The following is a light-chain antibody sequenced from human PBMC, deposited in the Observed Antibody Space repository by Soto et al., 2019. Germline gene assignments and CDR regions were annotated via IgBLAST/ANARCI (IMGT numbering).Light chain of an antibody. CDR2: AAS. J-gene: IGKJ4*01. CDR1: QSVSSS. CDR3: QQRSEWPPSLT. Sequence: PGERATLSCRASQSVSSSLAWYQQKPGQAPRLLIYAASNRATGIPTRFSGSGSGTDFTLTISSLEPEDFGVYYCQQRSEWPPSLTFGGGTKVDIK. V-gene: IGKV3-11*01.